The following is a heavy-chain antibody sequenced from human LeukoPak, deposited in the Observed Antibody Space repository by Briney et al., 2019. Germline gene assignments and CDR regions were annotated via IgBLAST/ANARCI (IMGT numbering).Heavy chain of an antibody. CDR1: GGSFSGYY. CDR3: PRGGPYSGSYLRRSGWFDP. J-gene: IGHJ5*02. Sequence: SETLSLTCAVYGGSFSGYYWSWIRQPPGKGLEWIGEINHSGSTNYNPSLKSRVTISVDTSKNQFSLKLSSVTAADTAVHYCPRGGPYSGSYLRRSGWFDPWGQGTLVTVSS. D-gene: IGHD1-26*01. V-gene: IGHV4-34*01. CDR2: INHSGST.